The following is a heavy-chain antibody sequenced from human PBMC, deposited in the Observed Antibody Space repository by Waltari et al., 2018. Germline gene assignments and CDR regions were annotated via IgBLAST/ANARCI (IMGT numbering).Heavy chain of an antibody. D-gene: IGHD6-13*01. V-gene: IGHV3-33*01. J-gene: IGHJ4*02. CDR3: ARDEGLGSSWWIDY. CDR1: GFTFSSYG. CDR2: IWYDGSNK. Sequence: QVQLVESGGGVVQPGRSLRLSCAASGFTFSSYGMHWVRQAPGKGLEWVAVIWYDGSNKDYADSVKGRFTISRDNSKSTLYLQMNSLRAEDTAVYYCARDEGLGSSWWIDYWGQGTLVTVSS.